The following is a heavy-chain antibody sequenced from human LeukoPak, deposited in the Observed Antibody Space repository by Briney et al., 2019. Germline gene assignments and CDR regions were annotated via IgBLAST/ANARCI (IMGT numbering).Heavy chain of an antibody. CDR3: VHAYTGGSSYFYCWDY. J-gene: IGHJ4*02. V-gene: IGHV2-5*02. Sequence: SGPTLLKPTQTLTLTCTFSGFSLNTGGVGVGWIRQPPGKALEWLALIYSDDDKRYIPSLNSRLTITKDTSKNQVVLTMTNMDPVDTATYYCVHAYTGGSSYFYCWDYWGQGTLVTVSS. CDR1: GFSLNTGGVG. CDR2: IYSDDDK. D-gene: IGHD6-19*01.